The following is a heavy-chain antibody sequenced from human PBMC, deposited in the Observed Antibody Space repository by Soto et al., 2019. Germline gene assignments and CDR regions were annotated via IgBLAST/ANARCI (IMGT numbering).Heavy chain of an antibody. D-gene: IGHD3-3*01. CDR2: IYYSGST. CDR3: ARGKRKVLRFLEWSYNWFDP. V-gene: IGHV4-31*03. J-gene: IGHJ5*02. Sequence: SETLSLTCTVSGGSISSGGYYWSWIRQHPGKGLEWIGYIYYSGSTYYNPSLKSRVTISVDTSKNQFSLKLSSVTAADTAVYYCARGKRKVLRFLEWSYNWFDPWGQGTLVTVSS. CDR1: GGSISSGGYY.